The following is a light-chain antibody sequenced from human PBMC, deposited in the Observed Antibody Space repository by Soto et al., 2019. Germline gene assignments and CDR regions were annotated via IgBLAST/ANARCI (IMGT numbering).Light chain of an antibody. CDR1: RSEVGNYNY. CDR3: SSYTSSSTYV. Sequence: QSVLTQPASVSGSPGQSIPISCTGNRSEVGNYNYVSWYQQHPGKAPKLMIHDVSNRPSGVSNRFSGSKSGNTASLTISGLQAEDEADYYCSSYTSSSTYVFGTGTKVTVL. V-gene: IGLV2-14*01. CDR2: DVS. J-gene: IGLJ1*01.